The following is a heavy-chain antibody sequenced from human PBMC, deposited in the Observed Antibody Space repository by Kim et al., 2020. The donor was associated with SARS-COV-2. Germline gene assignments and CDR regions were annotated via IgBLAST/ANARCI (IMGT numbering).Heavy chain of an antibody. CDR2: ISYDGSNK. J-gene: IGHJ3*02. V-gene: IGHV3-30*04. CDR1: GFTFSSYA. Sequence: GGSLRLSCAASGFTFSSYAMHWVRQAPGKGLEWVAVISYDGSNKYYADSVKGRFTISRDNSKNTLYLQMNSLRAEDTAVYYCARGEQWLEQPDAFDIWG. CDR3: ARGEQWLEQPDAFDI. D-gene: IGHD6-19*01.